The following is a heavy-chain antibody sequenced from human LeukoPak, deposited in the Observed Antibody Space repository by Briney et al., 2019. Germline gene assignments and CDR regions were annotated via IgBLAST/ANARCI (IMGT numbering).Heavy chain of an antibody. J-gene: IGHJ4*02. CDR1: GYILTNNW. D-gene: IGHD6-19*01. CDR2: IYPGYSDA. V-gene: IGHV5-51*01. CDR3: ARPDAHSSGWAFDY. Sequence: GESLKISCKVSGYILTNNWIGWVRQVPGKGLEWMGLIYPGYSDAKYSPSFQGQVTFSVDKSISTAYLQWSSLKASDTAMYYCARPDAHSSGWAFDYWGQGTLVTVSS.